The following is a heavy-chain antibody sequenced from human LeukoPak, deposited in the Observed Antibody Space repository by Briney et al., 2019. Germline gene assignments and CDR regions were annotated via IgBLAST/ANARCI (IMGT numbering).Heavy chain of an antibody. Sequence: SETLSLTCTVSGGSISSSSFFWVWIRQPPGKGLEWIGNINFSGTTYYNPSLKSRVTMSVDPSKNQFSLKVSSVTAADTAVYYCARVAPSYYYYMDVWGKGTTVTVSS. CDR3: ARVAPSYYYYMDV. CDR1: GGSISSSSFF. V-gene: IGHV4-39*07. CDR2: INFSGTT. J-gene: IGHJ6*03.